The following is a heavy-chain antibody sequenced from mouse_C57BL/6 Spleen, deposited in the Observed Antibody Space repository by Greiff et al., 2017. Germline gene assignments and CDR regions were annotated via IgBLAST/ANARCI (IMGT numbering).Heavy chain of an antibody. CDR2: INPSNGGT. CDR1: GYTFTSYW. D-gene: IGHD1-1*01. CDR3: VRRITTVVATDWYFDV. J-gene: IGHJ1*03. V-gene: IGHV1-53*01. Sequence: QAQLQQPGTELVKPGASVKLSCKASGYTFTSYWMHWVKQRPGQGLEWIGNINPSNGGTNYNEKFKSKATLTVDKSSSTAYMQLSSLTSEDSAVYYCVRRITTVVATDWYFDVWGTGTTVTVSS.